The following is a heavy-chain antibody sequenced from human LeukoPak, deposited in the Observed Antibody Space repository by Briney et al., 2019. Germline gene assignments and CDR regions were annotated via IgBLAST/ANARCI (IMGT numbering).Heavy chain of an antibody. Sequence: ASVKVSCKASGYIFINYGINWVRQAPGQGLEWMGWISPYNGNTNYAQKLQGRVTMTTDTSTSTAYMELRSLTSEHTAVYYCATHGTYCGGDCYSYFWGHGTLITVSS. CDR3: ATHGTYCGGDCYSYF. CDR2: ISPYNGNT. CDR1: GYIFINYG. J-gene: IGHJ4*01. V-gene: IGHV1-18*01. D-gene: IGHD2-21*01.